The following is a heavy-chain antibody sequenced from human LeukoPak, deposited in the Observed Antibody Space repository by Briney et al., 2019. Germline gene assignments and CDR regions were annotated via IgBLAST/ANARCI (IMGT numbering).Heavy chain of an antibody. D-gene: IGHD5-12*01. CDR3: ARSALVATITECHFDY. V-gene: IGHV1-2*02. CDR1: GYTFTGYY. Sequence: ASVKVSCKASGYTFTGYYMHWVRQAPGQGLEWMGWINPNSGGTNYAQKFQGRVTMTRDTSISTAYMELSRLRSDDTAVYYCARSALVATITECHFDYWGQGTLVTVSS. CDR2: INPNSGGT. J-gene: IGHJ4*02.